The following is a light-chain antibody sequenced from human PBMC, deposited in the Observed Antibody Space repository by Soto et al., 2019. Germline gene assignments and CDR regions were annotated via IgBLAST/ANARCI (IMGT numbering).Light chain of an antibody. Sequence: EIVMTQSPATLSVSPGERITLSCRASQSIATSLAWYQQKPGQAPRLLMYGASTRATNIPVRFSGSGSGTDFTLTISSLQSEGCSVYFCQQYSDWPTFRQGTRVEIK. V-gene: IGKV3-15*01. CDR3: QQYSDWPT. CDR1: QSIATS. CDR2: GAS. J-gene: IGKJ1*01.